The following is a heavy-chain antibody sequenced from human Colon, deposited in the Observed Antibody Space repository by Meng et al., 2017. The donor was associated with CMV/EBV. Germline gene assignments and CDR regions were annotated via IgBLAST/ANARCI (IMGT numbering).Heavy chain of an antibody. CDR3: ARGGGYYYGSGSLIDP. Sequence: GGSLRLSCAASGFIFDDYGMSWVRQAPGKGLEWVSGINWIGGSRGYADSVKGRFTISRDNAKNALYLQMSSLRAEDTALYYCARGGGYYYGSGSLIDPWGQGTLVTVSS. CDR1: GFIFDDYG. D-gene: IGHD3-10*01. J-gene: IGHJ5*02. V-gene: IGHV3-20*04. CDR2: INWIGGSR.